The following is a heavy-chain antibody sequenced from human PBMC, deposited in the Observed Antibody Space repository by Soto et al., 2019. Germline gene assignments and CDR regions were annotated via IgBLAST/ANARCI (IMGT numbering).Heavy chain of an antibody. CDR1: GGSISSYY. D-gene: IGHD1-26*01. V-gene: IGHV4-59*01. Sequence: PSETLSLTCTVSGGSISSYYWSWIRQPPGKGLEWIGYIYYSGSTNYNPSLKSRVTISVDTSKNQFSLKTEHTAIYYCSKYSGGPSIPAALGQGTLVTVSS. J-gene: IGHJ5*02. CDR2: IYYSGST. CDR3: GPSIPAA.